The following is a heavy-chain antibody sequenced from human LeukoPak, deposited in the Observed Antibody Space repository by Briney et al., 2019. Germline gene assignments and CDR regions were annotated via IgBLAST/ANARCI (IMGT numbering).Heavy chain of an antibody. J-gene: IGHJ4*02. CDR2: IYYSGST. CDR3: ARRDIVATIDY. Sequence: SETLSLTCTVSGGSISTSSYYWAWIRQPPGKGLEWIGSIYYSGSTFYNPSLKSRVTISGDTSKNQFSLKLSSVTAADTAVYYCARRDIVATIDYWGQGTLVTVSS. CDR1: GGSISTSSYY. V-gene: IGHV4-39*01. D-gene: IGHD5-12*01.